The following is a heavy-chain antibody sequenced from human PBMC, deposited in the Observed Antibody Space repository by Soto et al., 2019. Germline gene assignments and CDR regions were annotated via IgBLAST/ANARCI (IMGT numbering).Heavy chain of an antibody. J-gene: IGHJ5*02. CDR1: GYSFTSYW. CDR2: IYPGDSDT. V-gene: IGHV5-51*01. Sequence: GESLKISCKGSGYSFTSYWIGWVRQMPGKGLEWMGIIYPGDSDTRYSPSFQGQVTISADKSISTAYLQWSSLKASDTAMYYCARTAPFGNGGSGWFDPWGQGTLVTVSS. CDR3: ARTAPFGNGGSGWFDP. D-gene: IGHD3-16*01.